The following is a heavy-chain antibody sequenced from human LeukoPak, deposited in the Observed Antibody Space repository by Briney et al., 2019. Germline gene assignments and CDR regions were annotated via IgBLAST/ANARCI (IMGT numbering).Heavy chain of an antibody. CDR1: GFTVSSNY. V-gene: IGHV3-21*01. CDR2: IRKDSSEL. D-gene: IGHD1-1*01. Sequence: GGSLRLSCAASGFTVSSNYTSWVRQAPGKGLEWLSSIRKDSSELFYADSVRGRFTISRDNAKNSLYLQMNSLRVEDTAVYYCAKDLQQLEAFDSWGQGTLVTVSS. J-gene: IGHJ4*02. CDR3: AKDLQQLEAFDS.